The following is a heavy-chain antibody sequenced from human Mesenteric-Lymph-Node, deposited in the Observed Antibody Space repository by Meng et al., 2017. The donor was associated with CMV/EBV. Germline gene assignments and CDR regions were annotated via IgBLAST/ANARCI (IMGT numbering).Heavy chain of an antibody. CDR1: GYTLSDHF. Sequence: ASVKVSCKASGYTLSDHFIHWVRRAPGQGLEWMGRINPDSGGTDYAQKFQGRVTMTRDTSTSTAYMELTRLRFDDTAVYYCARIDDGSGYYVGGGWGQGTLVTVSS. CDR3: ARIDDGSGYYVGGG. J-gene: IGHJ4*02. V-gene: IGHV1-2*06. D-gene: IGHD3-3*01. CDR2: INPDSGGT.